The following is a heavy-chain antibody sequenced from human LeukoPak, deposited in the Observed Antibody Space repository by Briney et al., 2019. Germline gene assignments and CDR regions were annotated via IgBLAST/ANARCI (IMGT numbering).Heavy chain of an antibody. V-gene: IGHV1-8*02. CDR1: GYTFTSYG. CDR3: ARGTYYYDSSGYFGYYYMDV. Sequence: ASVKVSCKASGYTFTSYGISWVRQAPGQGLEWMGWVNPNSGNTGYAQKFQGRVTMTRNTSISTAYMELSSLRSEDTAVYYCARGTYYYDSSGYFGYYYMDVWGKGTTVTISS. CDR2: VNPNSGNT. J-gene: IGHJ6*03. D-gene: IGHD3-22*01.